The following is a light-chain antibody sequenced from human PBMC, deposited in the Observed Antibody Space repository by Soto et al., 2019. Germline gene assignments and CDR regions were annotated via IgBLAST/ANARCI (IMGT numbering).Light chain of an antibody. J-gene: IGKJ1*01. CDR1: QSISSW. CDR3: QQYNSYSTWT. CDR2: KAS. V-gene: IGKV1-5*03. Sequence: DIQMSQSPSTLSASVGDRVTMTCRSSQSISSWLAWYQQKPGKAPKLLIYKASSLERGVPSRFSGSGSGTEFTLTISSLQPDDFATYYCQQYNSYSTWTFGQGTKVDIK.